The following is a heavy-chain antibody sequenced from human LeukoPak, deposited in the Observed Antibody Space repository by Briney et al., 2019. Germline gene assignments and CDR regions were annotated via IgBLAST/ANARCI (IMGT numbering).Heavy chain of an antibody. CDR1: GGSISSYY. V-gene: IGHV4-4*07. CDR2: IYTSGST. CDR3: ARDVPVTTIFGVVPHHRYYFDY. Sequence: SETLSLTCTVSGGSISSYYWSWIRQPAGKGLEWIGRIYTSGSTNHNPSLKSRVTMSVDTSKNQFSLKLSSVTAADTAVYYCARDVPVTTIFGVVPHHRYYFDYWGQGTLVTVSS. J-gene: IGHJ4*02. D-gene: IGHD3-3*01.